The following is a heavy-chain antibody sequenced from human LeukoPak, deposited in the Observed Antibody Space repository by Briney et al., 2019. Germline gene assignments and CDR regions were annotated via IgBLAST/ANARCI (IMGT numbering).Heavy chain of an antibody. J-gene: IGHJ5*02. Sequence: PGGSLRLSCAASGFTFSSYGMHWVRQAPGKGLEWVAVIWYDGSNKYYADSVKGRFTISRDNSKNTLYLQMNSLRPEDTAVYYCARNGICQLHWVWFDPWGQGTLVTVSS. CDR1: GFTFSSYG. D-gene: IGHD2-2*01. CDR3: ARNGICQLHWVWFDP. V-gene: IGHV3-33*01. CDR2: IWYDGSNK.